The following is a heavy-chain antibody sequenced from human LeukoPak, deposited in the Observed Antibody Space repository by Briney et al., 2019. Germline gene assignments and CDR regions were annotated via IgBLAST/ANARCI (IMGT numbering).Heavy chain of an antibody. CDR3: ARDPDYRGSQPHGYFDY. J-gene: IGHJ4*02. D-gene: IGHD3-16*01. V-gene: IGHV3-7*01. CDR1: GFTFSSYS. Sequence: SGGSLRLSCAASGFTFSSYSMNWVRQAPGKGLEWVAYIKRDGSDIYYVDSVKGRFIISRDNAKNSLYLQMNSLRAEDTAVYYCARDPDYRGSQPHGYFDYWGQGTLVTVSS. CDR2: IKRDGSDI.